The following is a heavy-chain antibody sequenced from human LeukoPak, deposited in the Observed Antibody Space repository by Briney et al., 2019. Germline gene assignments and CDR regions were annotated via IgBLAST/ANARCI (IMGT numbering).Heavy chain of an antibody. CDR1: GFSVISNY. Sequence: GGSLRLSCAASGFSVISNYMNWVGQAPGKGLEWVSLIYGDVDTYYADSVKGRFIISRDNSKDVLHLQMNSRRAEDTAIYYCARGVTVRGGPFDIWGQGTMVTVSS. D-gene: IGHD2-21*02. CDR2: IYGDVDT. V-gene: IGHV3-53*01. J-gene: IGHJ3*02. CDR3: ARGVTVRGGPFDI.